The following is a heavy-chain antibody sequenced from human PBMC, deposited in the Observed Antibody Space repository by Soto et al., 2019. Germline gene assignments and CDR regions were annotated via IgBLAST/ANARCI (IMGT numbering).Heavy chain of an antibody. CDR2: IYSGGST. J-gene: IGHJ3*01. Sequence: GGSLRLSCAGSGFIVSSYYMSWVRQAPGKGLEWISVIYSGGSTYYADSVKGRFTISRDNSENTLYLQLNSLRAEDTAVYYCAKSGGNGWFADAFDVWGQGTMFTVSS. CDR1: GFIVSSYY. D-gene: IGHD6-19*01. V-gene: IGHV3-53*01. CDR3: AKSGGNGWFADAFDV.